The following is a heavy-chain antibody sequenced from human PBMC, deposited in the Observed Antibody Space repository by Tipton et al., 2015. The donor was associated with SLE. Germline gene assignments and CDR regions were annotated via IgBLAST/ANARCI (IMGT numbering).Heavy chain of an antibody. V-gene: IGHV3-30*04. CDR2: VSYDGSLQ. J-gene: IGHJ4*02. CDR1: GFSFSIFA. Sequence: SLRLSCAASGFSFSIFAFHWVRQAPGKGPEWVAGVSYDGSLQYYAESVKGRFTISRDDSKNTLYLQINSLRPEDTALYFCAGGGRWPQNGFDYWGQGTQVTVSS. D-gene: IGHD2-8*01. CDR3: AGGGRWPQNGFDY.